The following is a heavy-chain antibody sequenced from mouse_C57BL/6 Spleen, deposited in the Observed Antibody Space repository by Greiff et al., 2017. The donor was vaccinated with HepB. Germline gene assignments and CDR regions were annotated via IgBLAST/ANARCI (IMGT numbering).Heavy chain of an antibody. J-gene: IGHJ2*01. V-gene: IGHV5-17*01. D-gene: IGHD2-5*01. Sequence: VQLKESGGGLVKPGGSLKLSCAASGFTFSDYGMHWVRQAPEKGLEWVAYISSGSSTIYYADTVKGRFTISRDNAKNTLFLQMTSLRSEDTAMYYCARGGYSNYVGVDYWGQGTTLTVSS. CDR1: GFTFSDYG. CDR2: ISSGSSTI. CDR3: ARGGYSNYVGVDY.